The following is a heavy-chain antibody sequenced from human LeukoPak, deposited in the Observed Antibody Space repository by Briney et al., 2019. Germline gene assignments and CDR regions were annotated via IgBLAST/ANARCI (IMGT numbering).Heavy chain of an antibody. Sequence: PSETLSLTCTVSGGSISSYYWSWIRQPAGKGLEWIGRIYTSGSTNYNPSLKSRVTMSVDTSKNQFSLKLSSVTAADTAVYYSARVSGSYNHLLRYYFDYWGQGTLVTVSS. CDR3: ARVSGSYNHLLRYYFDY. J-gene: IGHJ4*02. CDR1: GGSISSYY. V-gene: IGHV4-4*07. CDR2: IYTSGST. D-gene: IGHD1-26*01.